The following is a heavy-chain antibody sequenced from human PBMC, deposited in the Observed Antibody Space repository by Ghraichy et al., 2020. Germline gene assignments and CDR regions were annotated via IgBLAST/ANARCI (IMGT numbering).Heavy chain of an antibody. D-gene: IGHD4-11*01. V-gene: IGHV4-31*01. Sequence: SQTLSLTCTVSGGSISSGGYYWSWIRQHPGKGLEWIGYIYYSGSTYYNPSLKSLVTISVDTSKNQFSLKLSSVTAADTAVYYCARVDYRTTRTIDYWGQGTLVTVSS. CDR3: ARVDYRTTRTIDY. CDR2: IYYSGST. J-gene: IGHJ4*02. CDR1: GGSISSGGYY.